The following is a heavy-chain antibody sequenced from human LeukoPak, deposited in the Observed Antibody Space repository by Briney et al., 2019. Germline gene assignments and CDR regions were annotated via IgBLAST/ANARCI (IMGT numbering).Heavy chain of an antibody. D-gene: IGHD2-2*01. V-gene: IGHV7-4-1*02. CDR1: GYTFTSYA. CDR3: ARDSRSRLRVVPAAIGY. CDR2: INTNTGNP. J-gene: IGHJ4*02. Sequence: GASVKVSCKASGYTFTSYAMNWVRQAPGPGLDWMGWINTNTGNPTYAQGFTGRFVFSLDTSVSTAYLQISSLKAEDTAVYYCARDSRSRLRVVPAAIGYWGQGTLVTVSS.